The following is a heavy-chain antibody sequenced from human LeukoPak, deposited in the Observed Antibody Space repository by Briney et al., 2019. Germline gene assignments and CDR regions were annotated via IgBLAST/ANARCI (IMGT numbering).Heavy chain of an antibody. D-gene: IGHD3-9*01. CDR1: GFTFSSFG. CDR3: AKDDGYYDILTDAFDI. V-gene: IGHV3-30*18. J-gene: IGHJ3*02. Sequence: AGGSLRLSCAASGFTFSSFGMHWLRQAPGKGLEWVAVIPNDRRNNYYADSVKGRFTISRDNSKNTLYLQMNSLRAEDTAVYYCAKDDGYYDILTDAFDIWGQGTMVTVSS. CDR2: IPNDRRNN.